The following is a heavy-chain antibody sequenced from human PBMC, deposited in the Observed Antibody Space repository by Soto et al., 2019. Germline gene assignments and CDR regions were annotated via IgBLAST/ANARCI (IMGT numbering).Heavy chain of an antibody. Sequence: PGGSLRLSCAASGFNFSSYAMSWVRQAPGKGLEWVSAISGSGGSTYYADSVKGRFTISRDNSKNTLYLQMNSLRAEDTAVYYCAKARAQYYDFWSGYPVDYWGQGTLVTVSS. CDR2: ISGSGGST. J-gene: IGHJ4*02. V-gene: IGHV3-23*01. CDR3: AKARAQYYDFWSGYPVDY. CDR1: GFNFSSYA. D-gene: IGHD3-3*01.